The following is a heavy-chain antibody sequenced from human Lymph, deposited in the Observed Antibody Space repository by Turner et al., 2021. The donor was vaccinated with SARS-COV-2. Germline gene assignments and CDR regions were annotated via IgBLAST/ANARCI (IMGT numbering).Heavy chain of an antibody. V-gene: IGHV4-39*02. CDR2: ISYSGST. Sequence: QLQLQESGPGLVKHSETLSLTCTVSGGSISSSSYYWGWIRQPPGKGLEWIGSISYSGSTYYNPSLKSRVTISVDTSKNHFSLKLSSVTAADTALYYCAIRRWLRGPIDYWGQGTLVTVSS. D-gene: IGHD5-12*01. CDR1: GGSISSSSYY. CDR3: AIRRWLRGPIDY. J-gene: IGHJ4*02.